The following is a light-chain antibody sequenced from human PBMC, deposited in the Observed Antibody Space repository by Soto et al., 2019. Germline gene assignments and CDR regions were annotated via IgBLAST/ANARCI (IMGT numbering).Light chain of an antibody. CDR1: HSISSN. V-gene: IGKV3-15*01. Sequence: EMVMTQSPATLSVSPGESATRSCRASHSISSNLAWYQQKRGQAPRLLIYGASTRATGIPATFSGSGSGTEFTLTISSLQSEDFAVYYCQQFNNWPFTFGPGTKVDIK. CDR2: GAS. J-gene: IGKJ3*01. CDR3: QQFNNWPFT.